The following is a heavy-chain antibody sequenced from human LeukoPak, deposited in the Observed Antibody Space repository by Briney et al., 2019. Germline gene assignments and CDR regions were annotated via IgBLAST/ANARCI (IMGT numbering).Heavy chain of an antibody. CDR3: ATSVWPPYYYYYYMDV. D-gene: IGHD2-8*01. CDR2: IIPIFGTA. V-gene: IGHV1-69*13. Sequence: ASVKVSCKASGGTFSSYAISWVRQAPGQGLEWVGGIIPIFGTANYAQKFQGRVTITADESTSTAYMELSSLRSEDTAVSYCATSVWPPYYYYYYMDVWGKGTTVTVSS. CDR1: GGTFSSYA. J-gene: IGHJ6*03.